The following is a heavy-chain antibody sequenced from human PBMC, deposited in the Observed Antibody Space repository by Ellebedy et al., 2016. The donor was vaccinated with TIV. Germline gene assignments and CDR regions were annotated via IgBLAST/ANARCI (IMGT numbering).Heavy chain of an antibody. CDR2: ISSSGSTI. J-gene: IGHJ4*02. CDR3: AKGEQWLDAAY. D-gene: IGHD6-19*01. Sequence: GGSLRLSXAASGFTFSDYYMSLIRQAPGKGLEWVSYISSSGSTIYYADSVKGRFTISRDNAKNSLYLQMNSLRAEDTAVYYCAKGEQWLDAAYWGQGTLVTVSS. V-gene: IGHV3-11*01. CDR1: GFTFSDYY.